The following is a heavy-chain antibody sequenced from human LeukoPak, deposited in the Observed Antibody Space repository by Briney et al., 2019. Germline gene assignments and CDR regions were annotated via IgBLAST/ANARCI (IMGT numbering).Heavy chain of an antibody. Sequence: ASVKVSCKASGYSFTSFYIHWVRQAPGQGLEWMGITNAGGGSPRYAQKFQGRVTMTRDTSTSTVFMELSSLRSEDTAVYYCARYSGTTNVFDYWGQGTLVTVSS. V-gene: IGHV1-46*01. J-gene: IGHJ4*02. CDR2: TNAGGGSP. CDR3: ARYSGTTNVFDY. D-gene: IGHD1-26*01. CDR1: GYSFTSFY.